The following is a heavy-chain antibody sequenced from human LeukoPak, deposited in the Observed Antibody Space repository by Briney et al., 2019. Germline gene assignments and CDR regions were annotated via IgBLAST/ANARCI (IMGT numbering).Heavy chain of an antibody. V-gene: IGHV3-11*01. D-gene: IGHD2-2*01. J-gene: IGHJ4*02. CDR1: GFTFSDYF. CDR3: ARHQVVPSKRPFDY. Sequence: KSGGSLRLSCAASGFTFSDYFMNWIRQAPGRGLEWVSYIGNSDSTIYYADSVKGRFTISRDSAKNSLYLQMNSLRAEDTAVYYCARHQVVPSKRPFDYWGQGTLVTVSS. CDR2: IGNSDSTI.